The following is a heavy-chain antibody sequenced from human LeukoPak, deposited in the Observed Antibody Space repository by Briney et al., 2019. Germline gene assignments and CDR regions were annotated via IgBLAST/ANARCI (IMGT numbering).Heavy chain of an antibody. CDR2: ISAYNGNT. D-gene: IGHD6-13*01. V-gene: IGHV1-18*01. J-gene: IGHJ4*02. Sequence: EASVKVSCKASGYTFTSYGISWVRQAPEQGLEWMGWISAYNGNTNYAQKLQGRVIMTTDTSTSTAYMELRSLRSDDTAVYYCAANGLTAAGASFDYWGQGTLVTVSS. CDR3: AANGLTAAGASFDY. CDR1: GYTFTSYG.